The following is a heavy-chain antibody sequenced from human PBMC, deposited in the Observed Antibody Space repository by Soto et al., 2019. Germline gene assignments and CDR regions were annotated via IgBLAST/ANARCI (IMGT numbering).Heavy chain of an antibody. J-gene: IGHJ6*02. CDR3: ARNLAAAGESVYYYYGMDV. CDR2: INHSGST. D-gene: IGHD6-13*01. CDR1: GGSFSGYY. V-gene: IGHV4-34*01. Sequence: SETLSLTCAVYGGSFSGYYWSWIRQPPGKGLEWIGEINHSGSTNYNPSLKSRVTISVDTSKNQFSLKLSSVTAADTAVYYCARNLAAAGESVYYYYGMDVWGQGTTVTVSS.